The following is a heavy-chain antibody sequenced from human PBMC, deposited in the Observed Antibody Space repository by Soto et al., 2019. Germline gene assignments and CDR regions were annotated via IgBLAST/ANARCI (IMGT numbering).Heavy chain of an antibody. Sequence: SETLSLTCTVSGGSISSSSYYWGWIRQPPGKGLEWIGSIYYSGSTYYNPSLKSRVTISVDTSKNQFSLKLSSVTAADTAVYYCARDAIVGATDYWGQGTLVTVSS. CDR2: IYYSGST. CDR3: ARDAIVGATDY. CDR1: GGSISSSSYY. D-gene: IGHD1-26*01. V-gene: IGHV4-39*07. J-gene: IGHJ4*02.